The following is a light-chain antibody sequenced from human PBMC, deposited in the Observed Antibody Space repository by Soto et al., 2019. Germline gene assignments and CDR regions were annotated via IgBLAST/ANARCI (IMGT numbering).Light chain of an antibody. CDR1: QSIKTW. V-gene: IGKV1-5*03. J-gene: IGKJ1*01. Sequence: DIQMTQSPSTLSASVGDRVTITCRASQSIKTWLAWYQQKPGRAPNLHIYQASNLHNGVPSRYSGSGSETAFNLTLSYLQTDDFATDFCHQYNGDSSTFGQGTKVEVK. CDR2: QAS. CDR3: HQYNGDSST.